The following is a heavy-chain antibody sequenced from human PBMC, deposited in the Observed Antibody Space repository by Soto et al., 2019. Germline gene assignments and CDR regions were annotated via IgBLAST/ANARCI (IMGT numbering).Heavy chain of an antibody. CDR3: ARQGGEYNTMSDY. Sequence: PGESLKITCKGSGYSFAGYWITWVRQKPGKGLEWMGRIDPSDSQTYYSPSFRGHVTISVTKSITTVFLQWNSLKASDTAMYYCARQGGEYNTMSDYWGQGTLVTVSS. J-gene: IGHJ4*02. CDR1: GYSFAGYW. V-gene: IGHV5-10-1*01. D-gene: IGHD3-10*01. CDR2: IDPSDSQT.